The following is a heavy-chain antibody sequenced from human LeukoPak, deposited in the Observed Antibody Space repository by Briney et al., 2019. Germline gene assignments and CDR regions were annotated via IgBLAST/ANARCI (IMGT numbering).Heavy chain of an antibody. CDR2: IKQDGSEK. J-gene: IGHJ4*02. V-gene: IGHV3-7*01. Sequence: GGSLRLSCAASGLTFSSYNMNWVRQAPGKGLEWVANIKQDGSEKYYVDSVKGRFTISRDNAKNTLYLQMNSLRAEDTAVYYCARSAWVDCFDYWGQGTLVTVSS. CDR1: GLTFSSYN. CDR3: ARSAWVDCFDY. D-gene: IGHD2-15*01.